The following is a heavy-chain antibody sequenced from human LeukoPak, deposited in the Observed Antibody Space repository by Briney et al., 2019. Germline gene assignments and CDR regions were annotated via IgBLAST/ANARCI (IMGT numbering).Heavy chain of an antibody. CDR1: GFIFSTYA. J-gene: IGHJ4*02. V-gene: IGHV3-23*01. D-gene: IGHD3-10*01. CDR2: ISSSGGYT. Sequence: GGSLRLPCAASGFIFSTYAMSWVRQAPGKGLEWVSAISSSGGYTYYADSVKGRFTISRDNSKNTLYLQMNSLRAEDTAVYYCARSVSSRFTSPRRPYYFDSWGQGTLVTASS. CDR3: ARSVSSRFTSPRRPYYFDS.